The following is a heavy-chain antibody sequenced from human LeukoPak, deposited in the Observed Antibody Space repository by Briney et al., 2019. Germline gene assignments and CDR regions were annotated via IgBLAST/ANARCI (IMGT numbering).Heavy chain of an antibody. Sequence: ASVKVSCKASGGTFSSYAISWVRQAPGQGLEWMGGFDPEDGETIYAQKFRGRVTMTEDTSTDTAYMELSSPRSEDTAVYYCARDSCSSTSCIVYYYYYMDVWGKGTTVTVSS. D-gene: IGHD2-2*01. J-gene: IGHJ6*03. CDR2: FDPEDGET. CDR3: ARDSCSSTSCIVYYYYYMDV. V-gene: IGHV1-24*01. CDR1: GGTFSSYA.